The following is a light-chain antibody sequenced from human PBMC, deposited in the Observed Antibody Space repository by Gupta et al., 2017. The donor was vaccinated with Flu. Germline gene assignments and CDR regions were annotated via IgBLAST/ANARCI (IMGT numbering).Light chain of an antibody. CDR2: DAS. Sequence: SVTSAFQALQHIINYLNRHQPKPRIAPTLLIYDASTLETGLPSSFSGSRSGPDFTFTISSLQPQDIATYYCQQYDNLPISFGQGPPLE. J-gene: IGKJ5*01. CDR1: QHIINY. V-gene: IGKV1-33*01. CDR3: QQYDNLPIS.